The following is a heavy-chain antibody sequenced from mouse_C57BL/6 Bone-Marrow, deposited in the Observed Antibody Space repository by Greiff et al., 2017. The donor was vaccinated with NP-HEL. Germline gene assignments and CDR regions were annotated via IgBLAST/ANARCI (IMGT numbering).Heavy chain of an antibody. CDR1: GFTFSSYA. V-gene: IGHV5-4*01. Sequence: EVNVVESGGGLVKPGGSLKLSCAASGFTFSSYAMSWVRQTPEKRLEWVATISDGGSYTYYPDNVKGRFTISRDNAKNNLYLQMSHLKSEDTAMYYCARETGWDDYWGQGTTLTVSS. D-gene: IGHD4-1*01. CDR2: ISDGGSYT. J-gene: IGHJ2*01. CDR3: ARETGWDDY.